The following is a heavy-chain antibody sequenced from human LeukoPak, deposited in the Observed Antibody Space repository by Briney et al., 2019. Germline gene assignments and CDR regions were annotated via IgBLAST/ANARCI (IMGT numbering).Heavy chain of an antibody. J-gene: IGHJ4*02. D-gene: IGHD6-19*01. CDR3: ARDRKQWLVPALMTTQYYFDY. V-gene: IGHV3-74*01. Sequence: GGSLRLSCAASGFTFSSYWMHWVRQVPGKGLVWVSRINSDGSSSTYADSVKGRFTISRDNAKNSLYLQMNSLRAEDTAVYYCARDRKQWLVPALMTTQYYFDYWGQGTLVTVSS. CDR2: INSDGSSS. CDR1: GFTFSSYW.